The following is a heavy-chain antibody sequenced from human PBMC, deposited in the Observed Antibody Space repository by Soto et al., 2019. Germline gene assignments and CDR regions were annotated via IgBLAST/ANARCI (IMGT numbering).Heavy chain of an antibody. J-gene: IGHJ5*02. Sequence: ASVKVSCKASGYTFTALYMNWVRQAPGQGLEWMGWVNPNTGLTKYAQKFQGRVIMTRDTSINTAYMELSGLTSDDTAVYYCTTLRLDPWGQGTLVTVSS. V-gene: IGHV1-2*02. CDR2: VNPNTGLT. CDR1: GYTFTALY. D-gene: IGHD3-9*01. CDR3: TTLRLDP.